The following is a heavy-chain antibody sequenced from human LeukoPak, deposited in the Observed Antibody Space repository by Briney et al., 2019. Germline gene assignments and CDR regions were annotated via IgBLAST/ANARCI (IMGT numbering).Heavy chain of an antibody. J-gene: IGHJ5*02. Sequence: GGSLRLSCAASGFTFSSYAMSWVRQAPGKGLEGVSAISGSGGSTYYADSVKGRFTISRDNSNNTLYLQTKRLRAEDTAVYHCAKELQQLVVDSFAPWGQGTLVTVSS. CDR3: AKELQQLVVDSFAP. D-gene: IGHD6-13*01. V-gene: IGHV3-23*01. CDR1: GFTFSSYA. CDR2: ISGSGGST.